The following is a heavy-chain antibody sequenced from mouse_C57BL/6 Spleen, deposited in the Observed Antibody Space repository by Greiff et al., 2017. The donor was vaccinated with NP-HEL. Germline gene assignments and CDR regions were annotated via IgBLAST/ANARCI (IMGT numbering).Heavy chain of an antibody. CDR1: GYAFSSSW. Sequence: VQLQQSGPELVKPGASVKISCKASGYAFSSSWMNWVKQRPGKGLEWIGRIYPGDGDTNYNGKFKGKATLTADKSSSTAYMQLSSLTSEDSAVYVCARRRSFYDYDGGYYFDYWGQGTTLTVSS. V-gene: IGHV1-82*01. D-gene: IGHD2-4*01. CDR3: ARRRSFYDYDGGYYFDY. CDR2: IYPGDGDT. J-gene: IGHJ2*01.